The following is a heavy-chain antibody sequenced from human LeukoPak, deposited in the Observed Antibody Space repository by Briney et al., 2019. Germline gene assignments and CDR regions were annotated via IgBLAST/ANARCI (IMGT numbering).Heavy chain of an antibody. D-gene: IGHD5-12*01. Sequence: LKPSETLSLTCDVHGGSFRGYSWNWIRQPPGKGLEWIGEINHSGRAKYNPSLKSRVTISLETSNNAFSLKVSSVTAADTAVYYCAKVRGYSDFWGQGTLVTVSS. CDR1: GGSFRGYS. J-gene: IGHJ4*02. CDR2: INHSGRA. CDR3: AKVRGYSDF. V-gene: IGHV4-34*01.